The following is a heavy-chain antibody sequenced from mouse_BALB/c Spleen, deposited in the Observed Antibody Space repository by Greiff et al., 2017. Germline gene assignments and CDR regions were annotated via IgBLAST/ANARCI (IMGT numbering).Heavy chain of an antibody. CDR2: INPSSGYT. CDR1: GYTFTSYT. Sequence: VKLQESAAELARPGASVKMSCKASGYTFTSYTMHWVKQRPGQGLEWIGYINPSSGYTEYNQKFKDKTTLTADKSSSTAYMQLSSLTSEDSAVYYCASLLRLRDWYFDVWGAGTTVTVSS. J-gene: IGHJ1*01. D-gene: IGHD1-2*01. V-gene: IGHV1-4*02. CDR3: ASLLRLRDWYFDV.